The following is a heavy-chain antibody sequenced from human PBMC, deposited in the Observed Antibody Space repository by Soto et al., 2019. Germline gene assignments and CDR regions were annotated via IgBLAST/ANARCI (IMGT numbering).Heavy chain of an antibody. D-gene: IGHD6-13*01. Sequence: QVQLVQSGAEVKKPAASVKVSCKASGYTFTNYAIHWVRQAPGQRLEWMGWINAGSGNTKYSQRFEGRVSITRDTSASTAYMEVSSLTSEDTAVYYCACEQQLATFQHWGQGTLVTVSS. CDR3: ACEQQLATFQH. J-gene: IGHJ1*01. CDR1: GYTFTNYA. V-gene: IGHV1-3*01. CDR2: INAGSGNT.